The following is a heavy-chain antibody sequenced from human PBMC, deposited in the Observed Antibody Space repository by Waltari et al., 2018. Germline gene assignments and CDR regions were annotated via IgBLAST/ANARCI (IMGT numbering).Heavy chain of an antibody. V-gene: IGHV4-4*02. CDR1: GDSMISTYW. CDR2: VHGRGKT. J-gene: IGHJ4*02. Sequence: QLQLRESGPGLVKPSGTLSLTCAVSGDSMISTYWWSWVRQSPGKGLQGMGQVHGRGKTNYHPSFASRVTISLDTYNKQFSLRVTSATAADTAVYYCARDRGRGLYLESWGPGTLVTVSP. D-gene: IGHD2-15*01. CDR3: ARDRGRGLYLES.